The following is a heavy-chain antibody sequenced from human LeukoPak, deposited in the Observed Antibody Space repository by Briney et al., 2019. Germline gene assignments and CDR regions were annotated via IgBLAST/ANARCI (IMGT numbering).Heavy chain of an antibody. CDR2: IDPSDAYT. CDR3: ARQGRYCSSTSCSYFFDY. CDR1: GYSFTSYW. Sequence: GESLKISCKGSGYSFTSYWISWVRQMPGKGLEWMGRIDPSDAYTNYSPSFQGHVTISADKSSSTAYLQWSSLKASDTAMYYCARQGRYCSSTSCSYFFDYWGQGTLVTVSS. J-gene: IGHJ4*02. D-gene: IGHD2-2*01. V-gene: IGHV5-10-1*01.